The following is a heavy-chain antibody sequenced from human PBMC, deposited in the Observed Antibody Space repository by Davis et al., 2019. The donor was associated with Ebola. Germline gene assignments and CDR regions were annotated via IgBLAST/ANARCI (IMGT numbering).Heavy chain of an antibody. CDR1: GYSFTNYW. CDR3: ARQGYNWNYVGWYFDL. CDR2: IYPGDSDT. J-gene: IGHJ2*01. Sequence: PGGSLRLSCKGSGYSFTNYWIGWVRQMPGKGLEWMGIIYPGDSDTRYSPSFQGQVTISADKSISTAYLQWSSLKASDTAMYYCARQGYNWNYVGWYFDLWGRGTLVTVSS. V-gene: IGHV5-51*01. D-gene: IGHD1-7*01.